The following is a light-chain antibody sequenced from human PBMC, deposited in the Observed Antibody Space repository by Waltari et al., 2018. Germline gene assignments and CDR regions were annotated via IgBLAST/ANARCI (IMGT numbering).Light chain of an antibody. Sequence: EIVLTQSPGTLSLSPGERATLSCRASQRVSRALAWYQQKPGQAPRLLIYAASTRATGVPDRFSGSGSGTDFSLTISMLDPEDFAVYYCQHYVNLPVTFGQGTKVEI. CDR3: QHYVNLPVT. CDR1: QRVSRA. V-gene: IGKV3-20*01. J-gene: IGKJ1*01. CDR2: AAS.